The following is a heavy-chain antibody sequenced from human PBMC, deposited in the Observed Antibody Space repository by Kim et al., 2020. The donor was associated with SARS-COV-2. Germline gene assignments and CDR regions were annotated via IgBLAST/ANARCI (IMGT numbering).Heavy chain of an antibody. J-gene: IGHJ6*03. CDR2: ISWNSGSI. Sequence: GGSLRLSCAASGFTFDDYAMHWVRQAPGKGLEWVSGISWNSGSIGYADSVKGRFTISRDNAKNSLYLQMNSLRAEDTALYYCAKTKRIHSPYYMDVWGKGTTVTVSS. CDR1: GFTFDDYA. D-gene: IGHD2-21*01. V-gene: IGHV3-9*01. CDR3: AKTKRIHSPYYMDV.